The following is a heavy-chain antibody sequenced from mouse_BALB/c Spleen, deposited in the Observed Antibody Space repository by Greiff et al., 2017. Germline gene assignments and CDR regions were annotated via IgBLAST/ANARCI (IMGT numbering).Heavy chain of an antibody. J-gene: IGHJ4*01. CDR2: IWAGGST. D-gene: IGHD2-4*01. Sequence: QVQLKESGPGLVAPSQSLSITCTVSGFSLTSYGVHWVRQPPGKGLEWLGVIWAGGSTNYNSALMSRLSISKDNSKSQVFLKMNSLQTDDTAMYYCARAPRMITYYAMDYWGQGTSVTVSS. CDR1: GFSLTSYG. V-gene: IGHV2-9*02. CDR3: ARAPRMITYYAMDY.